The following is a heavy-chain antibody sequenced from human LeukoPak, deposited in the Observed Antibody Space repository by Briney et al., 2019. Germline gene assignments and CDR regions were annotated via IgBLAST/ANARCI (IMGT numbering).Heavy chain of an antibody. V-gene: IGHV3-64*04. CDR2: ISSDGGIT. CDR1: GFSFRNYA. J-gene: IGHJ6*02. D-gene: IGHD3-10*01. CDR3: ARDRSGSGNYYYYGMDV. Sequence: GGSLRLSCSASGFSFRNYAMHWVRQAPGKGLEYVSGISSDGGITYYADSLKDRFTISRDNSKNTLYLQMNSLRAEDTAVYYCARDRSGSGNYYYYGMDVWGQGTTVTVSS.